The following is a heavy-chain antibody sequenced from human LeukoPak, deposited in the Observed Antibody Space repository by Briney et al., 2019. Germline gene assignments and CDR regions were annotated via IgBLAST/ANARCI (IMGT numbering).Heavy chain of an antibody. CDR2: ISWNSGSI. CDR3: ARAGRYYDSSGYYYDY. D-gene: IGHD3-22*01. Sequence: PGGSLRLSCAASGFTFDDYAMHWVRQAPGKGLEWVSGISWNSGSIGYADSVKGRFTISRDNAKNSLYLQMNSLRAEDTAVYYCARAGRYYDSSGYYYDYWGQGTLVTVSS. V-gene: IGHV3-9*01. CDR1: GFTFDDYA. J-gene: IGHJ4*02.